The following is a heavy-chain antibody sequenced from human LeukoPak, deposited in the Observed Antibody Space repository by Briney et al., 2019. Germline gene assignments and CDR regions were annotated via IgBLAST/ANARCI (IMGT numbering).Heavy chain of an antibody. D-gene: IGHD3-10*01. CDR3: AREGSTSKVAFDI. J-gene: IGHJ3*02. V-gene: IGHV3-48*03. CDR1: GFTFSSYE. CDR2: ISSSGSTI. Sequence: PGGSLRLSCAASGFTFSSYEMNWVRQAPGKGVEWVSYISSSGSTIYYADSVKGRFTISRDNAKNTLYLQMNSLRAEDTAVYYCAREGSTSKVAFDIWGLGTMVTVSS.